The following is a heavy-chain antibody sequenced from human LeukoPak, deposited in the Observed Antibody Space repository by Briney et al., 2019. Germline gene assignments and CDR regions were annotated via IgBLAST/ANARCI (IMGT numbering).Heavy chain of an antibody. J-gene: IGHJ4*02. V-gene: IGHV1-69*05. D-gene: IGHD2-15*01. CDR2: IIPIFGTA. Sequence: SVKVSCKASGGTFSSYAISWVRQAPGQGLEWMGGIIPIFGTANYAQKLQGRVTITTDESTSTAYMELSSLRSEDPAVYYCARARDSHVVVVGATYFDYWGQGTLVTVSS. CDR1: GGTFSSYA. CDR3: ARARDSHVVVVGATYFDY.